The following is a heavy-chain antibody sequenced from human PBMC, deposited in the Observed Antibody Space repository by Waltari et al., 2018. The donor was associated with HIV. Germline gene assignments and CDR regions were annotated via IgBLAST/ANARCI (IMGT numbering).Heavy chain of an antibody. Sequence: EVQLAEPAGGLGQLGGSQRLICSDHGFTFSRYSLNWLRQAPWKGLEWISYISLTGTTKFYADSVRGRFTISSDNAKNSLFQQMNSLGAEDTAIYYCAIDKYYYDSSGVLPLDSWGQGTLVTVSS. J-gene: IGHJ4*02. CDR3: AIDKYYYDSSGVLPLDS. CDR1: GFTFSRYS. D-gene: IGHD3-22*01. V-gene: IGHV3-48*03. CDR2: ISLTGTTK.